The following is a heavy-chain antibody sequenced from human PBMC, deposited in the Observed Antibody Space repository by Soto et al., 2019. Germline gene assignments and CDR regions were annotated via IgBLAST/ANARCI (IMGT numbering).Heavy chain of an antibody. Sequence: QLQMQESGPGLVKPSETLSLTCTVSGGSISSSSYYWGWIRQPPGKGLEWIGSIYYSGSTYYNPSHKNRVTISVDTSKNQFSLKLTSVTAADTAVYYCARQMRHYGDYADYWGQGTLVTVSS. CDR1: GGSISSSSYY. J-gene: IGHJ4*02. CDR2: IYYSGST. D-gene: IGHD4-17*01. V-gene: IGHV4-39*01. CDR3: ARQMRHYGDYADY.